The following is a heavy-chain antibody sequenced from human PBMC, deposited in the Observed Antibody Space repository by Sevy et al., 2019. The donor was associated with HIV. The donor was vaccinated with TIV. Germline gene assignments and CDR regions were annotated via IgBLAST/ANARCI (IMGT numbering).Heavy chain of an antibody. J-gene: IGHJ6*03. CDR3: ARRSVYGDYEKGIYYYMDV. D-gene: IGHD4-17*01. V-gene: IGHV3-7*03. CDR2: IKQDGSEK. CDR1: GFTFSSYW. Sequence: GGSLRLSCAASGFTFSSYWMSWVRQAPGKGLEWVANIKQDGSEKYYVDSVKGRFTISRDNAKNSLYLQMNSLRAEDTAVYYCARRSVYGDYEKGIYYYMDVWGKGTTVTVSS.